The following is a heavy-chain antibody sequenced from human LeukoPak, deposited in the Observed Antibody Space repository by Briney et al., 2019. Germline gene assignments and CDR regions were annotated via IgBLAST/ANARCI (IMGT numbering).Heavy chain of an antibody. V-gene: IGHV4-4*07. J-gene: IGHJ4*02. CDR1: GGSINSYY. Sequence: SETLSLTCTVSGGSINSYYWSWIRQPAGKGLEWIGHIYTSGSTNYNPSLKSRVTMSVDTSKNQFSLKLSSVTAADTAVYYCARKYSSSWYYFGYWGQGTLVTVSS. CDR3: ARKYSSSWYYFGY. D-gene: IGHD6-13*01. CDR2: IYTSGST.